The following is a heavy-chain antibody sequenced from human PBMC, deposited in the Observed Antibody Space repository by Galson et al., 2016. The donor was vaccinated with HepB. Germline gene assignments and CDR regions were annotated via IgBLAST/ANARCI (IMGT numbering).Heavy chain of an antibody. D-gene: IGHD2-2*01. Sequence: SLRLSCAVSGFSFSTYGMSWVRQAPGKGLEWISAIRGSGGVTHYADSVRGRFTISRDHSKRTLFLHMSSLTVEDTAVCYCAKDILEVPAALPFDSWGQGTLVIVSS. CDR3: AKDILEVPAALPFDS. CDR2: IRGSGGVT. J-gene: IGHJ4*02. CDR1: GFSFSTYG. V-gene: IGHV3-23*01.